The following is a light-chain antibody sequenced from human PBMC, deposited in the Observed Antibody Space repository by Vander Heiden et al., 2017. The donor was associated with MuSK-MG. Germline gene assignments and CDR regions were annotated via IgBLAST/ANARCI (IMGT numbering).Light chain of an antibody. Sequence: QSALTQPASVSGSPGQSITISCTGTSSDVGSYNLVSWYQQYSDKAPKLMIYEVSKRPSGVSNRFSGSKSGNTASLTISRLQAEDEADYYCCSYAGSSTYVVFGGGTKLTVL. CDR1: SSDVGSYNL. CDR3: CSYAGSSTYVV. J-gene: IGLJ2*01. V-gene: IGLV2-23*02. CDR2: EVS.